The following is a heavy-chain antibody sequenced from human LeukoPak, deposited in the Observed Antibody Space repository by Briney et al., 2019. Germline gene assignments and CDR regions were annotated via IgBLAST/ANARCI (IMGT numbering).Heavy chain of an antibody. J-gene: IGHJ4*02. CDR2: ISYDGSNK. CDR3: AILSPPDGYFDY. CDR1: GFTFSSYG. D-gene: IGHD5-24*01. V-gene: IGHV3-30*03. Sequence: GGSLRLSCAASGFTFSSYGMHWVRQAPGKGLEWVAVISYDGSNKYYADSVKGRFTISRDNSKNTLYLQMNSLRAEDTAVYYCAILSPPDGYFDYWGQGTLVTVSS.